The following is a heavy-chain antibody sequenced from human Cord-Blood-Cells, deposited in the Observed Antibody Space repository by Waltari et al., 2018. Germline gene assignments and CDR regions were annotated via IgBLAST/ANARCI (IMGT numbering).Heavy chain of an antibody. D-gene: IGHD3-10*01. V-gene: IGHV4-34*01. CDR3: ARGLQLLWFGEFDY. CDR2: INHRGNI. CDR1: GGSFSGYY. Sequence: QVQIQQWGAGLLKPSETLSLTCAVYGGSFSGYYWGWIRQPPGKGLEWIGEINHRGNINDNPSLKSRVTISLDTSKDQFSLKLSSVTAADTAVYYCARGLQLLWFGEFDYWGQGTLVTVSS. J-gene: IGHJ4*02.